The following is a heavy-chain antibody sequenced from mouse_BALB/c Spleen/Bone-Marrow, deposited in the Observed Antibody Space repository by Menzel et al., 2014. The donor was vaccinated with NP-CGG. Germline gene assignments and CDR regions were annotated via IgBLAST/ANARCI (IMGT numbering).Heavy chain of an antibody. D-gene: IGHD2-1*01. CDR2: INPSNGGT. CDR1: GYTFTNYY. Sequence: VKLMESGAELVKPGASVRLSCKASGYTFTNYYMYWVKQRPGQGLEWIGEINPSNGGTNFNEKFKSKATLTVDKSSNTTYMQLGSLTSEDSAVYYCTRSGNYLFAYWGQGTLVTVSA. CDR3: TRSGNYLFAY. J-gene: IGHJ3*01. V-gene: IGHV1S81*02.